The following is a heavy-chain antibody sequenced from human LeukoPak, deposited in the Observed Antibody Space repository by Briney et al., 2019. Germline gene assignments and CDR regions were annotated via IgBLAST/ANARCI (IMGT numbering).Heavy chain of an antibody. V-gene: IGHV1-46*01. CDR1: GYSFTSNY. D-gene: IGHD3-10*01. Sequence: ASVKVSCKASGYSFTSNYIHWVRQAPGQGLEWMGMIYPRDGSTSYAQKFQGRVTVTRDRSTSTVYMELNSLRSDDTAVYYCAREGGSYKHFDDWGQGSLVTVSS. J-gene: IGHJ4*02. CDR2: IYPRDGST. CDR3: AREGGSYKHFDD.